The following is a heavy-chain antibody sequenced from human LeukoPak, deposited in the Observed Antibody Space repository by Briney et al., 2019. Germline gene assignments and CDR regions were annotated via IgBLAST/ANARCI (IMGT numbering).Heavy chain of an antibody. Sequence: GGSLRLSCAASGFIFSNYGMHWVRQAPGKGLEWVAFIRYDGSNKYYVDSVKRRFTISRDNAKNTLYLQMNSLRAEDTAVYYCAKDVLYGSGTYNFDYWGQGTLVTVSS. J-gene: IGHJ4*02. CDR1: GFIFSNYG. D-gene: IGHD3-10*01. V-gene: IGHV3-30*02. CDR2: IRYDGSNK. CDR3: AKDVLYGSGTYNFDY.